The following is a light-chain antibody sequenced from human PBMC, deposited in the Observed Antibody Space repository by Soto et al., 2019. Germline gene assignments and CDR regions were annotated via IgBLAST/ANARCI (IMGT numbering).Light chain of an antibody. J-gene: IGLJ1*01. CDR2: DVS. V-gene: IGLV2-11*01. CDR1: SSDVGGYNY. Sequence: QSALAQPRSVSGSPGQSVTISCTGTSSDVGGYNYVSWYQQHPGKAPKLMIYDVSKRPSGVPDRFSGSKSGNTASLTISGRKAEDEADYYCCSYAGSYTSPYVFGSGTKVTV. CDR3: CSYAGSYTSPYV.